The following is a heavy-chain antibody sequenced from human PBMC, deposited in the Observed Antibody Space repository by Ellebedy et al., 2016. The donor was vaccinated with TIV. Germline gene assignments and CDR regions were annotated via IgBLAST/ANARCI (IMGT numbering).Heavy chain of an antibody. CDR1: GFTFNTYA. D-gene: IGHD3-16*01. V-gene: IGHV3-23*01. J-gene: IGHJ3*02. CDR2: IYGGGVTT. CDR3: AKDQVGGDGRWVFDI. Sequence: PGGSLRLSCAASGFTFNTYAMAWFRQTPGKGLEWVSGIYGGGVTTYYADSVTGRFSVSRDNSKNTLYLQMNSLRAEDTAKYYCAKDQVGGDGRWVFDIWGQGTMVTVSS.